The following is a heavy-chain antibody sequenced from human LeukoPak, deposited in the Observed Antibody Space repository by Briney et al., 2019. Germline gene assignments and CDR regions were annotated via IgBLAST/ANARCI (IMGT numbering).Heavy chain of an antibody. Sequence: PGGSLRLSCVASGFTFSAYSMNWVRQAPGRGLEWVSYISSSSSTISYADSVRGRFTISRDNAKNSLYLQMNSLRAENTAVYYCARVYTDYSGYTGTKYMDLWGKGTTVTVSS. J-gene: IGHJ6*03. CDR2: ISSSSSTI. CDR1: GFTFSAYS. D-gene: IGHD6-25*01. V-gene: IGHV3-48*01. CDR3: ARVYTDYSGYTGTKYMDL.